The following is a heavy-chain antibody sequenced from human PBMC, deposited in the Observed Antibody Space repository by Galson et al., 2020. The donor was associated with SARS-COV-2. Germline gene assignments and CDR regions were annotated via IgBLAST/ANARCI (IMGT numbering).Heavy chain of an antibody. V-gene: IGHV4-59*01. D-gene: IGHD3-16*02. J-gene: IGHJ4*02. CDR1: GGPINIYY. CDR2: LYYGGKT. Sequence: ASETLSLTCTVSGGPINIYYWSWIRQSPEKGLEWIGYLYYGGKTNYNPSLESRVTLSVDTSKNQFSLKLSSVTAADTAVYYCAREMFGGVIVSPPPYFGYWGQGTLVTVAS. CDR3: AREMFGGVIVSPPPYFGY.